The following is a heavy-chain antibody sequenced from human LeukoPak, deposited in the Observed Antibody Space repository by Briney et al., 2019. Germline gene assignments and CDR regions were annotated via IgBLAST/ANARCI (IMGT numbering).Heavy chain of an antibody. V-gene: IGHV3-21*01. D-gene: IGHD1-26*01. CDR1: GFTVSSNY. CDR3: ARDPVGATDYFDY. J-gene: IGHJ4*02. Sequence: PGGSLRLSCAASGFTVSSNYMSWVRQAPGKGLEWVSSISSSSSYIYYADSVKGRFTISRDNAKNSLYLQMNSLRAEDTAVYYCARDPVGATDYFDYWGQGTLVTVSS. CDR2: ISSSSSYI.